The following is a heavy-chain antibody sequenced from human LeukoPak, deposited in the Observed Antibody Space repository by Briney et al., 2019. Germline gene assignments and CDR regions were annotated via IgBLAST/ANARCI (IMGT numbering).Heavy chain of an antibody. CDR2: IHDSGST. Sequence: SETLSLTCTVSGGSINTYYWSWIRQPPGKGLEWIGYIHDSGSTNYSPSLKSRVTISVDTSKNQFSLRLTSVTTADTAVYYCARDSDGSGNFLLDYWGQGTLVTVSS. V-gene: IGHV4-59*01. CDR1: GGSINTYY. J-gene: IGHJ4*02. D-gene: IGHD3-10*01. CDR3: ARDSDGSGNFLLDY.